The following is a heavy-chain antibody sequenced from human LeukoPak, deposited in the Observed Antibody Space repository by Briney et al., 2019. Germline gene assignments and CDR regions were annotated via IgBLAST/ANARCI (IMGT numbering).Heavy chain of an antibody. J-gene: IGHJ2*01. D-gene: IGHD6-25*01. CDR1: GFTFTDYN. CDR2: IRSDGTPM. Sequence: GGSLRLSCAASGFTFTDYNMSWIRQAPGKGVEWISYIRSDGTPMFYSDSVKGRFTISRDNARTSLYLQMNSLRVEDTAVYYCARSGPTDFWGRGTLVTVSS. CDR3: ARSGPTDF. V-gene: IGHV3-11*01.